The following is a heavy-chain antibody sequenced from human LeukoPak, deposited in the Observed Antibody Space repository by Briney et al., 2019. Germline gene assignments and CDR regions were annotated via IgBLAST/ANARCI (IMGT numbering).Heavy chain of an antibody. Sequence: SETLSLTCTVSGGSISNNYWSWIRQPPGKGLEWIGYIYYTGTTNYNPSLRSRVTISVDTSKNHFSLKLYSVTAADTAVYYCASGAGSFDYWGQGTLVTVSS. CDR3: ASGAGSFDY. CDR1: GGSISNNY. V-gene: IGHV4-59*12. J-gene: IGHJ4*02. CDR2: IYYTGTT. D-gene: IGHD1-1*01.